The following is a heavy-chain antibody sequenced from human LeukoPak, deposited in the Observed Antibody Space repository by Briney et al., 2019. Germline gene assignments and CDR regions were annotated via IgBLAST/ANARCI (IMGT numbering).Heavy chain of an antibody. D-gene: IGHD5-18*01. J-gene: IGHJ4*02. CDR1: GFTSSSYA. CDR3: VKDGGDTAMVNPFDY. Sequence: PGGSLRLSCSASGFTSSSYAMHWVRQAPGKGLEYVSAISSNGGSTYYADSVKGRFTISRDNSKNTLYLQMSSLRAEDTAVYYCVKDGGDTAMVNPFDYWGQGTLVTVSS. CDR2: ISSNGGST. V-gene: IGHV3-64D*06.